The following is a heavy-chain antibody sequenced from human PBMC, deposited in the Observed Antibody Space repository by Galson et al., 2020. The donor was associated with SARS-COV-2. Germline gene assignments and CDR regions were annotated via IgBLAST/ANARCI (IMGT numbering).Heavy chain of an antibody. J-gene: IGHJ4*02. CDR3: ARESDLYDYVWGSYRPDYLDY. D-gene: IGHD3-16*02. CDR2: ISSSSSTI. CDR1: GFTFSSYS. Sequence: GESLKISCAASGFTFSSYSMNWVRQAPGKGLEWVSYISSSSSTIYYADSVKGRFTISRDNAKNSLYLQMNSLRDEDTAVYYCARESDLYDYVWGSYRPDYLDYWGQGTLVTVSS. V-gene: IGHV3-48*02.